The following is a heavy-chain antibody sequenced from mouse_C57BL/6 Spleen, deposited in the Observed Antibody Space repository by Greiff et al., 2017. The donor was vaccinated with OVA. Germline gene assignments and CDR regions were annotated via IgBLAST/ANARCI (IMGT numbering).Heavy chain of an antibody. Sequence: QVQLKQPGAELVKPGASVKMSCKASGYTFTSYWITWVKQRPGQGLEWIGDIYPGSGSTNYNEKFKSKATLTVDTSSSTAYMQLSSLTSEDSAVYYCARSLWDPYYFDYWGQGTTLTVSS. D-gene: IGHD4-1*01. CDR1: GYTFTSYW. CDR3: ARSLWDPYYFDY. CDR2: IYPGSGST. J-gene: IGHJ2*01. V-gene: IGHV1-55*01.